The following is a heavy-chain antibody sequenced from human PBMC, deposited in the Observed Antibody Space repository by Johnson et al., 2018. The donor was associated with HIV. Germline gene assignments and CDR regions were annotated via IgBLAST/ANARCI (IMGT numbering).Heavy chain of an antibody. D-gene: IGHD1-26*01. CDR2: SGSGGST. Sequence: MQLVESGGGLIQPGGSLRLSCAASGFTVSSNYMSWVRQAPGKGLEWVSAISGSGGSTYYADSVKGRFTISRDSSKNTLYLQMNSLRAEDTAVYYCAILPEWELSPEVFDIWGQGTMVTVSS. V-gene: IGHV3-53*01. J-gene: IGHJ3*02. CDR3: AILPEWELSPEVFDI. CDR1: GFTVSSNY.